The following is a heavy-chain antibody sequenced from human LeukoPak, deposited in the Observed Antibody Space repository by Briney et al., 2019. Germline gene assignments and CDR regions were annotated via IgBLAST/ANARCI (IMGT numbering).Heavy chain of an antibody. V-gene: IGHV1-2*02. CDR1: GYTFTGYY. J-gene: IGHJ6*02. D-gene: IGHD5-12*01. CDR3: ARDGDIEDVATIGPYYYYGMDV. CDR2: INPNSGGT. Sequence: ASVKVSCKASGYTFTGYYMHWVRQAPGQGLEWMGWINPNSGGTNYAQKFQGRVTMTRDTSISTAYMELSRLRSDDTAVYYCARDGDIEDVATIGPYYYYGMDVWGQGTTVTVSS.